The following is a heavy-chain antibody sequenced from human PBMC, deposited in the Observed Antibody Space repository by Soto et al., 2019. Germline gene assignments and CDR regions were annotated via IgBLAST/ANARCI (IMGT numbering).Heavy chain of an antibody. CDR3: VKDQKAAAYYFDY. J-gene: IGHJ4*02. CDR1: GFTFSSYG. D-gene: IGHD2-2*01. V-gene: IGHV3-30*18. Sequence: PGGALRLACAASGFTFSSYGMHWGRQAPGKGLEWVAVISYDGSNKYYADSVKGRFTISRDNSKNTLYLQMNSLRAEDTAVYYCVKDQKAAAYYFDYWGQGTLVTVSS. CDR2: ISYDGSNK.